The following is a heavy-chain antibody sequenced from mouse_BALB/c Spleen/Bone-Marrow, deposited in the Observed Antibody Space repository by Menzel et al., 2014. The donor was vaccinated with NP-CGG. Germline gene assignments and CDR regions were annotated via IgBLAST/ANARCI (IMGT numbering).Heavy chain of an antibody. J-gene: IGHJ2*01. CDR2: ISSGSSTI. CDR1: GFTFSSFG. V-gene: IGHV5-17*02. CDR3: ARGGNWEDFDY. D-gene: IGHD4-1*01. Sequence: EVMLVESGGGLVQPGGSRKLSCAASGFTFSSFGMHWVRQAPERGLEWVAYISSGSSTIYYADTVKGRFTISRDNPKNTLFLQMTSLRSEDTAMYYCARGGNWEDFDYWGQGTTRTVSS.